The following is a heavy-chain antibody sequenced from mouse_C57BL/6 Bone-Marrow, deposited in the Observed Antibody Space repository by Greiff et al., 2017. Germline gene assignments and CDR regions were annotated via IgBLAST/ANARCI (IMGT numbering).Heavy chain of an antibody. Sequence: GGGLVQPKGSLKLSCAASGFTFNTYAMHWVRQAPGKGLEWVARIRSKSSNYATSYADSVKDRFTISRDDSQSMLYLQMNNLKTEDTAMYYCVRAAQASHYFDYWGQGTTLTVSS. J-gene: IGHJ2*01. D-gene: IGHD3-2*02. CDR3: VRAAQASHYFDY. V-gene: IGHV10-3*01. CDR1: GFTFNTYA. CDR2: IRSKSSNYAT.